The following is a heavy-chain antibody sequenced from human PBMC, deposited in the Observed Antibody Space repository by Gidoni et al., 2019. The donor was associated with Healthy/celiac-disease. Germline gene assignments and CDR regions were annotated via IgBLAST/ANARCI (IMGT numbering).Heavy chain of an antibody. D-gene: IGHD2-2*02. V-gene: IGHV3-30-3*02. CDR3: AKPDRDCSSTSCYIDGAAEYFQH. J-gene: IGHJ1*01. CDR2: ISYDGSNK. Sequence: MHWVRQAPGKGLEWVAVISYDGSNKYYADSVKGRFTISRDNSKNTLYLQMNSLRAEDTAVYYCAKPDRDCSSTSCYIDGAAEYFQHWGQGTLVTVSS.